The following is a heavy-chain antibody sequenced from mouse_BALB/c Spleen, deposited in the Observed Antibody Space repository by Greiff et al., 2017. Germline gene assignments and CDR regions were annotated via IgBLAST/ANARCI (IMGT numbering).Heavy chain of an antibody. Sequence: QVQLKESGAELVRPGTSVKVSCMASGYAFTNYLIEWVKQRPGQGLEWIGVINPGSGGTNYNEKFKGKATLTADKSYSTAYMQLSSLTSDDSAVYFCARGDYGYGYYFDYWGQGTTLTVSS. V-gene: IGHV1-54*01. CDR2: INPGSGGT. J-gene: IGHJ2*01. CDR1: GYAFTNYL. D-gene: IGHD2-2*01. CDR3: ARGDYGYGYYFDY.